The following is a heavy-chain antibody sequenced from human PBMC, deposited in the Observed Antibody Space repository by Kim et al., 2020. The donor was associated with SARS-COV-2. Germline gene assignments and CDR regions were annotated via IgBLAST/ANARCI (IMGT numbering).Heavy chain of an antibody. V-gene: IGHV3-30*07. Sequence: ADSVKGRITISRNNSKTTLYLQMNSLRAEDTAVYYCARDSSSWYNENWFDPWGQGTLVTVSS. J-gene: IGHJ5*02. D-gene: IGHD6-13*01. CDR3: ARDSSSWYNENWFDP.